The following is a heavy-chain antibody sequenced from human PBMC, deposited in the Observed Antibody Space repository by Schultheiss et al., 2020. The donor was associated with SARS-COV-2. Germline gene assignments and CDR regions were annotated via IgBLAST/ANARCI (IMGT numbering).Heavy chain of an antibody. D-gene: IGHD3-16*02. CDR3: AHIFMITFGGVIEYFDY. Sequence: SGPTLVKPTQTLTLTCTFSGFSLSTSGVGVGWIRQPPGKALEWLALIYWNDDKRYSPSLKSRLTITKDTSKNQVVLTMTNMDPVDTATYYCAHIFMITFGGVIEYFDYWGQGTLVTVSS. J-gene: IGHJ4*02. CDR2: IYWNDDK. CDR1: GFSLSTSGVG. V-gene: IGHV2-5*01.